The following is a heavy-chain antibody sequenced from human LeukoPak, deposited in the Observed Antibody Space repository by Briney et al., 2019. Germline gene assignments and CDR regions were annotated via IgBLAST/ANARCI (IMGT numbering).Heavy chain of an antibody. V-gene: IGHV3-33*01. CDR3: ARVGDYYDSSGYPPIDY. CDR2: IWYDGSNK. CDR1: GFTFSSYG. J-gene: IGHJ4*02. D-gene: IGHD3-22*01. Sequence: GGSLRLSCAASGFTFSSYGMHWVRQAPGKGLEWVAVIWYDGSNKYYADSVKGRFTISRDNSKNTLYLQMNSLRAEDTAVYYCARVGDYYDSSGYPPIDYWGQGTLVTVSS.